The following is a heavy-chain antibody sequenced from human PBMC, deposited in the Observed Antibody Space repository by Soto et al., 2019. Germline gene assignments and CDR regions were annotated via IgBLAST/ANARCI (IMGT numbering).Heavy chain of an antibody. CDR1: GFTFSSYW. J-gene: IGHJ4*02. V-gene: IGHV3-74*01. CDR3: ARESGSGSLVNGFDY. CDR2: IRGDGGYT. Sequence: GGSLRLSCAASGFTFSSYWMHWVRQAPGKGLVHVSRIRGDGGYTDHAESVKGRFTISRDNAKNTLYLQMNSLRAEDTAVYYCARESGSGSLVNGFDYWGQGTLVTVSS. D-gene: IGHD1-26*01.